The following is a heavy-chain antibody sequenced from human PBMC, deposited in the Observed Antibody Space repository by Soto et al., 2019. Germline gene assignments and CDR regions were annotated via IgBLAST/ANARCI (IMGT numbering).Heavy chain of an antibody. CDR3: ARLTAAGPNYYYYGMDV. CDR2: INHSGST. V-gene: IGHV4-34*01. Sequence: SETMSLTCAVDGGSFSGHYLSWIRPHTGKGLEWIGEINHSGSTNYNLSLKSRVTISVDTSKNQFSLKLSSVTAADTAVYYCARLTAAGPNYYYYGMDVWGQGTTVTV. J-gene: IGHJ6*02. D-gene: IGHD6-13*01. CDR1: GGSFSGHY.